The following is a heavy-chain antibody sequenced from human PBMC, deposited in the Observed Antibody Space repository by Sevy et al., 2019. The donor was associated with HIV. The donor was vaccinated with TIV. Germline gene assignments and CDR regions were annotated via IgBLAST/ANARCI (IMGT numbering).Heavy chain of an antibody. CDR2: ISAYNGNT. D-gene: IGHD6-13*01. J-gene: IGHJ4*02. CDR1: GYTFTSYG. V-gene: IGHV1-18*01. Sequence: ASVKVSCKASGYTFTSYGISWVRQAPGQGLEWMGWISAYNGNTNYAQKLQGRVTMTTDTSTSTAYMELRSLRSDDTAVYYCARDRTRAAAGPRSGSAYWGQGTLVTVSS. CDR3: ARDRTRAAAGPRSGSAY.